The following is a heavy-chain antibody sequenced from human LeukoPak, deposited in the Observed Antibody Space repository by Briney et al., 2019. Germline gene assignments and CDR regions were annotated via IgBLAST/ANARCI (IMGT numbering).Heavy chain of an antibody. V-gene: IGHV3-74*01. CDR1: GFTFSSSW. CDR2: INSDGSST. D-gene: IGHD2-8*01. CDR3: APIGVGH. Sequence: GGSLRLSCVASGFTFSSSWMHWVRQAPGKGLVWVSRINSDGSSTTYADSVKGRFTISRDNARNALYMQMNSLRAEDTAVYYCAPIGVGHWGQGTLVTVSS. J-gene: IGHJ4*02.